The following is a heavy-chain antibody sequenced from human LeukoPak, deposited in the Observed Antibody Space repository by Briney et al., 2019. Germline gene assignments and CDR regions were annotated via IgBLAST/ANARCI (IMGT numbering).Heavy chain of an antibody. D-gene: IGHD4-4*01. V-gene: IGHV1-69*04. J-gene: IGHJ4*02. Sequence: AASVKVSCKASGGTFSSYAISWVRQAPGQGLEWMGRIIPILGIANYAQKFQGRVTITADKSTSTAYMELSSLRSEDMAVYYCARDRNYGGLIDYWGQGTLVTVSS. CDR1: GGTFSSYA. CDR2: IIPILGIA. CDR3: ARDRNYGGLIDY.